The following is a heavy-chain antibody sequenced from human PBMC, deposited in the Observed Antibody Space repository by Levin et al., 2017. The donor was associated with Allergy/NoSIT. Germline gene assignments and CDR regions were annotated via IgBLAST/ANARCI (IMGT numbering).Heavy chain of an antibody. CDR1: GFTFSSYA. D-gene: IGHD3-3*01. Sequence: GESLKISCAASGFTFSSYAMSWVRQAPGKGLEWVSAISGSGGSTYYADSVKGRFTISRDNSKNTLYLQMNSLRAEDTAVYYCAKGRFLEWFPNWFDPWGQGTLVTVSS. CDR3: AKGRFLEWFPNWFDP. CDR2: ISGSGGST. J-gene: IGHJ5*02. V-gene: IGHV3-23*01.